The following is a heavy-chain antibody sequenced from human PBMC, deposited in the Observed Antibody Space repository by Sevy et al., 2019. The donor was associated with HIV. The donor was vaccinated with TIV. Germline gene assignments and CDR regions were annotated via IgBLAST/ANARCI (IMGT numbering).Heavy chain of an antibody. Sequence: GGSLRLSCAASEFTFSTTWMNWVRQAPGKGQEWVANIRGDGIDKHYVDSVEGRFTNSRDNAKNLLFLQMNSLRVEDTAVYYCAHETFGRFESWGQGTLDTVSS. D-gene: IGHD3-16*01. CDR3: AHETFGRFES. CDR2: IRGDGIDK. CDR1: EFTFSTTW. J-gene: IGHJ4*02. V-gene: IGHV3-7*01.